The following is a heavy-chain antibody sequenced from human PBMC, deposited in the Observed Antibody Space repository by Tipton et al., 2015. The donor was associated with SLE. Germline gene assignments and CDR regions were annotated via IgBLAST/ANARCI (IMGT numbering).Heavy chain of an antibody. J-gene: IGHJ2*01. Sequence: TLSLTCTVSGGSISSGTYYWTWIRQPAGKRLEWIGRIYTFGSTTYNPSLKSRVTISLDTSENQFSLTLSSVAAADTAVYFCARRVGNWYFDLWGRGTLVTVSS. CDR3: ARRVGNWYFDL. CDR2: IYTFGST. V-gene: IGHV4-61*02. D-gene: IGHD2-2*01. CDR1: GGSISSGTYY.